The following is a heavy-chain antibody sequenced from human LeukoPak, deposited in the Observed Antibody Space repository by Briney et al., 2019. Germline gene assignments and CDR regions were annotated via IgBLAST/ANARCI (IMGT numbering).Heavy chain of an antibody. CDR3: TTKLGFTCGVDF. J-gene: IGHJ4*02. Sequence: GGSLRLSCEVSGFSVNDGWMNWVRQAPGKGLEWVANIKSRTDGGTTEYAAPVNGRFSVSVDGSKNTFYLQMNSLKAEDTALYYCTTKLGFTCGVDFWGQGTLVTVSA. D-gene: IGHD5-18*01. CDR2: IKSRTDGGTT. CDR1: GFSVNDGW. V-gene: IGHV3-15*01.